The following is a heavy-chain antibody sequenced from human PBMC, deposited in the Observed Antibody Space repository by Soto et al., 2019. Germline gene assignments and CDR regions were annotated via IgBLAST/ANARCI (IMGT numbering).Heavy chain of an antibody. CDR1: GGSISSGDYY. CDR3: ARVLGYCSGGSCRYFDY. Sequence: QVQLQESGPGLVKPSQTLSLTCTVSGGSISSGDYYWSWIRQPPGKGLEWIGYIYYSGSTYYNPSLKSRVTISVDPSKNQFALKLSSVTAADTAVYYCARVLGYCSGGSCRYFDYWGQGTLVTVSS. D-gene: IGHD2-15*01. CDR2: IYYSGST. J-gene: IGHJ4*02. V-gene: IGHV4-30-4*01.